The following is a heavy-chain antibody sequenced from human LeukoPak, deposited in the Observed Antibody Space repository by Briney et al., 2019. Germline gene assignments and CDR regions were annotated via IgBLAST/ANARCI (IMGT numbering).Heavy chain of an antibody. Sequence: SVKVSCKASGGTFSSYAISWVRQAPGQGLEWMGGIIPIFGTANYAQKFQGRVTITTDESTSTAYMELSSLRSEDTAVYYCASGRVAYQLLLGGFDPWGQGTLVTVSS. CDR2: IIPIFGTA. J-gene: IGHJ5*02. D-gene: IGHD2-2*01. CDR3: ASGRVAYQLLLGGFDP. V-gene: IGHV1-69*05. CDR1: GGTFSSYA.